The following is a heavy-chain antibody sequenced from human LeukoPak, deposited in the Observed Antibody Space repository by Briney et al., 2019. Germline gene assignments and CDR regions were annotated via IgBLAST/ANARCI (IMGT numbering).Heavy chain of an antibody. CDR1: GYSISSGYY. CDR3: ASRDFDWLGFAFDY. J-gene: IGHJ4*02. V-gene: IGHV4-38-2*02. Sequence: SETLSLTCTVSGYSISSGYYWGWIRQPPRKGLEGIGSIYQSGSTYYNPSLKSRVTISVDKSKNQFSLKLSSVTAADTAVYYCASRDFDWLGFAFDYWGQGTLVTVSS. D-gene: IGHD3-9*01. CDR2: IYQSGST.